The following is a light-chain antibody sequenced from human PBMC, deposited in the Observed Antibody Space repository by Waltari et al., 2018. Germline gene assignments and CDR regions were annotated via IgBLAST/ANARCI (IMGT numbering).Light chain of an antibody. V-gene: IGLV2-14*03. CDR2: DVS. Sequence: QSALTQPASVSGSPGQSITISCTGTSSDVGGYNYASWYQQHPDKAPKLMIYDVSNRPSGVSNRFSGSKSGTTASLTISGLQPEDEADYYCNSFTSSSTVVFGGGTKLTVL. CDR3: NSFTSSSTVV. J-gene: IGLJ3*02. CDR1: SSDVGGYNY.